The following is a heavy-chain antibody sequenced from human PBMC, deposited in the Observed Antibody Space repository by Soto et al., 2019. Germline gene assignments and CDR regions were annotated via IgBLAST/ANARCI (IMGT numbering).Heavy chain of an antibody. CDR2: IIPLLKTV. CDR1: GGTFASYS. D-gene: IGHD6-25*01. J-gene: IGHJ6*02. Sequence: QEELVQSGAEVKKPGSSVNVSCKASGGTFASYSITWVRQVPGQRLEWMGEIIPLLKTVNYAQKFQGRVTITGDRSTSTVYRALSRLRSDDTAVYYCARDPVDLFGYMDVWGHGTTVTVS. CDR3: ARDPVDLFGYMDV. V-gene: IGHV1-69*06.